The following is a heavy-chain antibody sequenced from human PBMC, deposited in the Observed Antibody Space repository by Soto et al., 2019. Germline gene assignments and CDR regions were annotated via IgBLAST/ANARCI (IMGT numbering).Heavy chain of an antibody. V-gene: IGHV5-51*01. Sequence: GESLKISCEGVGYSFPNYWIAWVRQRPDKGLEWMGTIYPGDSDMRYSPSFRGQVTISVDKSINTAYLQWDSLKASDTAKYYCARLSREFWSGPDYWGQGTLVTVSS. CDR2: IYPGDSDM. CDR1: GYSFPNYW. CDR3: ARLSREFWSGPDY. J-gene: IGHJ4*02. D-gene: IGHD3-3*01.